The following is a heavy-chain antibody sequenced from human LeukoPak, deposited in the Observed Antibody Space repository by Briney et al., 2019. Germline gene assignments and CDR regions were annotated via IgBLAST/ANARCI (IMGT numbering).Heavy chain of an antibody. J-gene: IGHJ4*02. Sequence: PGGSPRLSCAASGFTFSSYAMSWVRQAPGKGLEWVSAISGSGGSTYYADSVKGRFTISRDNSKNTLYLQMTSLRAEDAAVYYCAKFGTAGPHFDYWGQGTLVTVSS. CDR1: GFTFSSYA. CDR3: AKFGTAGPHFDY. CDR2: ISGSGGST. V-gene: IGHV3-23*01. D-gene: IGHD6-13*01.